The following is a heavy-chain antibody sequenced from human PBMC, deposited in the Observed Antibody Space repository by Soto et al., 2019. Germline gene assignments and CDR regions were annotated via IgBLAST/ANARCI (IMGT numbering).Heavy chain of an antibody. V-gene: IGHV4-34*01. J-gene: IGHJ1*01. CDR2: VKDGGHT. CDR3: ARCQEGVVATH. CDR1: GGSLSGYY. D-gene: IGHD5-12*01. Sequence: QVQLQQWGAGLLKPSETLSLNCAVTGGSLSGYYWSWIRQPPGKGLEWIGEVKDGGHTNYSPSLRGRNTISTDTSNTQLPGRLNAETAADTGGDYCARCQEGVVATHWDQGSLVTVSS.